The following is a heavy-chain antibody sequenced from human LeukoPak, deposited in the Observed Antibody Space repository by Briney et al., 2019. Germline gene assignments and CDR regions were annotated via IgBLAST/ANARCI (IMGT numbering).Heavy chain of an antibody. V-gene: IGHV3-30*02. CDR3: AKDLIVVVPTAIRIFEEYYYYYMDV. D-gene: IGHD2-2*01. CDR1: GFTFSSYG. Sequence: GGSLRLSCAASGFTFSSYGMHWVRQAPGKGLEWVAFIRYDGSNKYYADSVKGRFTISRDNSKNTLYLQMNSLRAEDTAVYYCAKDLIVVVPTAIRIFEEYYYYYMDVWGKGTTVTVSS. J-gene: IGHJ6*03. CDR2: IRYDGSNK.